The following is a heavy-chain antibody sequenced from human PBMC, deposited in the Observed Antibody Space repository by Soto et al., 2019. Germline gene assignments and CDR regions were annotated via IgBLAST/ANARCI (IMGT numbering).Heavy chain of an antibody. CDR2: IYHSGTT. CDR3: VRMSVVGYFDY. D-gene: IGHD3-22*01. Sequence: SETLSLTCTVSGASITGSDWWSWVRRTPEKGLEWIGEIYHSGTTNYHPSLKSRVTISQDKSKNQFSLNLTSVTAADTAVYSCVRMSVVGYFDYWGRGSLVTVSS. J-gene: IGHJ4*02. CDR1: GASITGSDW. V-gene: IGHV4-4*02.